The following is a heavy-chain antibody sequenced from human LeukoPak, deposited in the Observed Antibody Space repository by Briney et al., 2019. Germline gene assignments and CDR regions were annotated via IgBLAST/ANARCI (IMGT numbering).Heavy chain of an antibody. Sequence: GGSLRLSCAASGFTVSSNYMSWVRQAPGKGLEWVSPISSSSSYIYYADSVKGRFTISRDNAKNSLYLQMNSLRAEDTAVYYCASPRLYCGGDCPDAFDIWGQGTMVTVSS. D-gene: IGHD2-21*02. V-gene: IGHV3-21*01. CDR3: ASPRLYCGGDCPDAFDI. CDR2: ISSSSSYI. CDR1: GFTVSSNY. J-gene: IGHJ3*02.